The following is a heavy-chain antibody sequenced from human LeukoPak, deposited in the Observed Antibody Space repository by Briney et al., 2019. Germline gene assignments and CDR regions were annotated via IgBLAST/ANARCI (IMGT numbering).Heavy chain of an antibody. Sequence: PGGSLRLSCAASGFTFSSYSMNWVRQAPGKGLEWVSYISSSSSTIYYADSVKGRSTISRDNAKNSLYLEMNSLRAEDTAVYYCARGQGIQLWLQFYLSYFDYWGQGTLVTVSS. V-gene: IGHV3-48*04. CDR3: ARGQGIQLWLQFYLSYFDY. CDR2: ISSSSSTI. J-gene: IGHJ4*02. CDR1: GFTFSSYS. D-gene: IGHD5-18*01.